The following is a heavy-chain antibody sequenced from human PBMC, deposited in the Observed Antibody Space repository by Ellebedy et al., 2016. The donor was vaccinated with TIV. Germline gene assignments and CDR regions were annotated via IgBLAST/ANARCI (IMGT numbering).Heavy chain of an antibody. V-gene: IGHV3-15*07. Sequence: GGSLRLXXAASGFTFSHAWMNWVRQAPGKGLEWDGRIKSKTDGGTTDNAAPVKGRFTISRDDSKNMLYLQMNSLKSEDTAVYYCTIGPAAGMDVWGQGTTVTVSS. CDR1: GFTFSHAW. D-gene: IGHD2-15*01. CDR3: TIGPAAGMDV. J-gene: IGHJ6*02. CDR2: IKSKTDGGTT.